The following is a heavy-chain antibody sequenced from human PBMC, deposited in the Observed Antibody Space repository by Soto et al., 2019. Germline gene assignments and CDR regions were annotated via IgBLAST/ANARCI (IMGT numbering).Heavy chain of an antibody. CDR3: TRDQSEYQLLWDYYYYGMDA. CDR2: IRSKAYGGTT. CDR1: GFTFGDYA. D-gene: IGHD2-2*01. V-gene: IGHV3-49*04. J-gene: IGHJ6*02. Sequence: LRLSCTASGFTFGDYAMSWVRQAPGKGLEWVGFIRSKAYGGTTEYAASVKGRFTISRDDSKSIAYLQMNSLKTEDTAVYYCTRDQSEYQLLWDYYYYGMDAWGQGTTVTVSS.